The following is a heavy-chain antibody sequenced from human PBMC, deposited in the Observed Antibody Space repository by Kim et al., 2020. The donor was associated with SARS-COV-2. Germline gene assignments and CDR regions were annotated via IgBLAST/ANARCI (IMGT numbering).Heavy chain of an antibody. J-gene: IGHJ4*02. Sequence: SETLSLTCTVSGGSISSSSYYWGWIRQPPGKGLEWIGSIYYSGSTYYNPSLKSRVTISVDTSKNQFSLKLSSVTAADTAVYYCARHGLAYDSSGYQIDYWGQGTLVTVSS. V-gene: IGHV4-39*01. CDR1: GGSISSSSYY. CDR3: ARHGLAYDSSGYQIDY. D-gene: IGHD3-22*01. CDR2: IYYSGST.